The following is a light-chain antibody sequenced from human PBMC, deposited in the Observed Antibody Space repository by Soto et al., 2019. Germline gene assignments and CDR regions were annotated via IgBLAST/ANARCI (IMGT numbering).Light chain of an antibody. CDR3: QSYDSRLSGSV. V-gene: IGLV1-40*01. Sequence: QSVLTQPPSVSGAPGQRDTISCTGSSSNIGAGYDVHWYQQLPGTVPKLLIHGNSNRPSGVPDRFSGSKSGTSASLAITGLQAEDEADYYCQSYDSRLSGSVFGGGTKLTVL. CDR2: GNS. J-gene: IGLJ3*02. CDR1: SSNIGAGYD.